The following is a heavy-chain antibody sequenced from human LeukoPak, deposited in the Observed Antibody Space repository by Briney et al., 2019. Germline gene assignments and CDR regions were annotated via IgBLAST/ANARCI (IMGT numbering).Heavy chain of an antibody. CDR1: GGSISGYY. CDR3: AREYSSSDNWFDP. Sequence: PSEALSLTCTVSGGSISGYYWSWIRQPPGKGLEWIGYIYYSGSTNYNPSLKSRVTISVDTSKNQFSLKLSSVTAADTAVYYCAREYSSSDNWFDPWGQGTLVTVSS. V-gene: IGHV4-59*01. D-gene: IGHD6-6*01. CDR2: IYYSGST. J-gene: IGHJ5*02.